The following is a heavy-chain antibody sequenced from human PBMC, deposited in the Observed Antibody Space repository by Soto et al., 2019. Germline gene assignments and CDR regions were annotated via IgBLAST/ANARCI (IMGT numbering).Heavy chain of an antibody. CDR2: IYYSGST. D-gene: IGHD6-13*01. J-gene: IGHJ4*02. CDR1: GGSISSGDYY. Sequence: PSETLSLTCTVYGGSISSGDYYWSWIRQPPGKGLEWIGYIYYSGSTYYNPSLKSRVTISVDTSKNQFSLKLSSVTAADTAVYYCAREIAAAAPRGGFDYWGQGTLVTVSS. CDR3: AREIAAAAPRGGFDY. V-gene: IGHV4-30-4*01.